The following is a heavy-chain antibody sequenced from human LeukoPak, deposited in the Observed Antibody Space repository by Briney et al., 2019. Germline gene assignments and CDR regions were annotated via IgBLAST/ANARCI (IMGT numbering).Heavy chain of an antibody. J-gene: IGHJ6*02. CDR1: GYTFTSYG. Sequence: ASVKVSCKASGYTFTSYGISWVRQAPGQGLEWMGWISAYNGNTNYAQKLQGRVTITADESTSTAYMELSSLRSEDTAVYYCARVAAAAGRDYSYYYYGMDVWGQGTTVTVSS. D-gene: IGHD6-13*01. CDR2: ISAYNGNT. CDR3: ARVAAAAGRDYSYYYYGMDV. V-gene: IGHV1-18*01.